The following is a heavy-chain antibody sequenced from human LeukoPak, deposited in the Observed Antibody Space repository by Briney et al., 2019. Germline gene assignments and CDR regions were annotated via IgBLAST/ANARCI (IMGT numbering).Heavy chain of an antibody. J-gene: IGHJ6*03. CDR3: ARGHGSGWYRGYYYMDV. V-gene: IGHV4-30-2*01. CDR1: GGSISSGGYS. D-gene: IGHD6-19*01. Sequence: SETLSLTCAVSGGSISSGGYSWSWIRQPPGKGLEWIGEINHSGNTNYNPSLKSRVTISVDTSKNQFSLKLSSVTAADTAVYYCARGHGSGWYRGYYYMDVWGKGTTVTVSS. CDR2: INHSGNT.